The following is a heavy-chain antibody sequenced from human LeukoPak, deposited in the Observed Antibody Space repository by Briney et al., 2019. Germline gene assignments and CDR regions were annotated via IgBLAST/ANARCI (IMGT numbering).Heavy chain of an antibody. CDR2: ISGSGSST. D-gene: IGHD6-19*01. CDR3: AKGKQWLIPNWFDP. V-gene: IGHV3-23*01. Sequence: GGSLRLSCAASGFTFSSYSMSWVRQTPGKGLEWVSSISGSGSSTNYADSVKGRFTISRDNSKNTLHLQMNNLRADDTAVYYCAKGKQWLIPNWFDPWGQGTLVTVSS. CDR1: GFTFSSYS. J-gene: IGHJ5*02.